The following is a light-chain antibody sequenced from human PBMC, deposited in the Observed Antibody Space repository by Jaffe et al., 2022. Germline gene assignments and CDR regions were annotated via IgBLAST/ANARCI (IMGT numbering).Light chain of an antibody. J-gene: IGKJ2*01. CDR1: RGISNE. CDR2: DAS. Sequence: AIQLTQSPSSLSASLGDRVTITCRASRGISNELAWYQQKPGKSPELLISDASTLEPGVPSRFTGSGSGTLFTLTLTSLQTEDFATYYCQQFNSFPYTFGQGTRLDIK. V-gene: IGKV1-13*02. CDR3: QQFNSFPYT.